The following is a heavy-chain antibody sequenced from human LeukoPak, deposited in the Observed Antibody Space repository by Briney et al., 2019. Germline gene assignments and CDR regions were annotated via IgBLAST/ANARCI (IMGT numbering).Heavy chain of an antibody. Sequence: ASPKVSCKASGYTFTGYYMHWVRQAPGQGLEWMGWINPNSGGTSYGQKFQGRVTMTRDTSISTGYMELSRLRSDDTAVYYCATSGRFGEYFDFWGQGTLVTVSS. CDR1: GYTFTGYY. J-gene: IGHJ4*02. CDR2: INPNSGGT. CDR3: ATSGRFGEYFDF. D-gene: IGHD3-10*01. V-gene: IGHV1-2*02.